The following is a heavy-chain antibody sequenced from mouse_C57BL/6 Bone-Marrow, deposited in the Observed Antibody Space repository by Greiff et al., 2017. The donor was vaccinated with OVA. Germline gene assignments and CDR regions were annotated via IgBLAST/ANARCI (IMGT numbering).Heavy chain of an antibody. J-gene: IGHJ3*01. D-gene: IGHD1-1*01. CDR3: TTLYYYGPWFAY. CDR1: GFNIQDYY. Sequence: VQLQQSGAELVRPGASVKLSCTASGFNIQDYYMPWVKQRPEQGLEWIGRIDPEDGDTDYAPQFQGKATMTADTSSNTAYLQLSSLTSEDTAVYYCTTLYYYGPWFAYWGQGTLVTVSA. CDR2: IDPEDGDT. V-gene: IGHV14-1*01.